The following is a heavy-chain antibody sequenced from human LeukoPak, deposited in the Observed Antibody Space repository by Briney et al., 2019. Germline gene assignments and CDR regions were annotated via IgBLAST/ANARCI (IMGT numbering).Heavy chain of an antibody. CDR2: FDPEDGET. Sequence: ASVKVSCKVSGYTLTELSMHWVLQAPGKGLEWMGGFDPEDGETIYAQKFQGRVTMTEDTSTDTAYMELSSLRSEDTAVYYCATGRVSEMATPNFDYWGQGTLVTVSS. V-gene: IGHV1-24*01. CDR3: ATGRVSEMATPNFDY. J-gene: IGHJ4*02. CDR1: GYTLTELS. D-gene: IGHD5-24*01.